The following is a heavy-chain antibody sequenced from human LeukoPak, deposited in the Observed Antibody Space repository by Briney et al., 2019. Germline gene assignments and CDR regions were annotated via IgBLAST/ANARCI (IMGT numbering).Heavy chain of an antibody. J-gene: IGHJ6*02. Sequence: SVKVSCKASGGTFSSYAISWVRQAPGQGLEWMGGIIPIFGIANYAQKFQGRITITADKSTSTAYMELSSLRSEDTAVYYCASGVGDGYNPYYYYGMDVWGQGTTVTVSS. V-gene: IGHV1-69*10. CDR3: ASGVGDGYNPYYYYGMDV. CDR1: GGTFSSYA. D-gene: IGHD5-24*01. CDR2: IIPIFGIA.